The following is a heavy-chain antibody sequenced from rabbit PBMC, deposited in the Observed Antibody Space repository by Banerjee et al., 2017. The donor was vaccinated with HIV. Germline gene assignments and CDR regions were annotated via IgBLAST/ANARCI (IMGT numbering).Heavy chain of an antibody. Sequence: QQQLEESGGGLVQPGGTLTLTCKASGIDFTSNAMCWVRQAPGKGLEWIGCIAVGSGSTYYASWVNGRFTISRSTSLNTVDLRMTSLTDADTATYFCARGYSGDGYPTTYIHLWGPGTLVTVS. CDR3: ARGYSGDGYPTTYIHL. J-gene: IGHJ4*01. CDR2: IAVGSGST. CDR1: GIDFTSNA. D-gene: IGHD6-1*01. V-gene: IGHV1S43*01.